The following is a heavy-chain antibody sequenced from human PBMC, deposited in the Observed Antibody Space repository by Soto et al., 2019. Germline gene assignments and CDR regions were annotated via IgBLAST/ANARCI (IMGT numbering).Heavy chain of an antibody. CDR1: GFTFSSFE. D-gene: IGHD1-7*01. V-gene: IGHV3-48*03. J-gene: IGHJ4*02. CDR3: ASKIFGTTYFDY. Sequence: PGGSLRLSCAASGFTFSSFEMNWVRQAPDKGLEWASYISSSGSTKYYADSVKGRFAISRDNAKNSLWLQMNSLRAEDTAIYYCASKIFGTTYFDYWGQGALVTVSS. CDR2: ISSSGSTK.